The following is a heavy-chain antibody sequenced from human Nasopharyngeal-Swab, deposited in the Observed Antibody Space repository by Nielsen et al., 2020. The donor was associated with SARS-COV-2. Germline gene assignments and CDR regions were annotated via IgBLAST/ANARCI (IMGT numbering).Heavy chain of an antibody. V-gene: IGHV4-59*01. Sequence: CQAPGKGLEWIGYIYYSGSTNYNPSLKSRVTISVDTSKNQFSLKLSSVTAADTAVYYCARCGGDCLKTPTLYYFDYWGQGTLVTVSS. CDR3: ARCGGDCLKTPTLYYFDY. D-gene: IGHD2-21*02. J-gene: IGHJ4*02. CDR2: IYYSGST.